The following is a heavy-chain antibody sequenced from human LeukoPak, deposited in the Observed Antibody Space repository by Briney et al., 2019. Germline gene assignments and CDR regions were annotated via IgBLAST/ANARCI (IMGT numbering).Heavy chain of an antibody. CDR2: IYYSGST. D-gene: IGHD2-2*01. CDR1: GGSISSGGYS. V-gene: IGHV4-31*03. CDR3: ARTRRCSSTSCPTFDY. Sequence: SQTLSLTCTVSGGSISSGGYSWSWIRQHPGKGLEWIGYIYYSGSTYYNPSLKSRVTISVDTSKNQFSLKLSSVTAADTAVYYCARTRRCSSTSCPTFDYWGQGTLVTVSS. J-gene: IGHJ4*02.